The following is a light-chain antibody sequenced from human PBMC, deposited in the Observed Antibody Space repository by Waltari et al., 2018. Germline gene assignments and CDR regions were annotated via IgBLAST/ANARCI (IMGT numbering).Light chain of an antibody. CDR1: QSVASSY. J-gene: IGKJ2*01. Sequence: EIVLTQSPGTLSLSPGERATPSCRASQSVASSYLAWYQQKPGQAPSLLIYGASSRATGIPDRFSGSGSGTDFTLTISRLEPEDFAVYYCQHFGSSPYTFGQGTKLEIK. CDR3: QHFGSSPYT. CDR2: GAS. V-gene: IGKV3-20*01.